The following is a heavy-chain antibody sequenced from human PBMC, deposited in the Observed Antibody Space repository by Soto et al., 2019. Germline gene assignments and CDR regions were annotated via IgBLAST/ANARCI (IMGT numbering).Heavy chain of an antibody. V-gene: IGHV3-15*01. CDR3: STGRSTYGLDS. D-gene: IGHD5-18*01. Sequence: PGGSLRLSCVASAFSFTNAWMSWVRQAPGKGLEWVGRIKSITDGGTTDYAAPVKGRFTISRDDSNNTLYLQMNSLKTEDTAVYYCSTGRSTYGLDSWGQGTLVNVSS. CDR1: AFSFTNAW. CDR2: IKSITDGGTT. J-gene: IGHJ4*02.